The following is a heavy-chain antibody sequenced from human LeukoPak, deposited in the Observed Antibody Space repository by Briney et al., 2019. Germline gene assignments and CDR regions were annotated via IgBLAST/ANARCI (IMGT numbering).Heavy chain of an antibody. CDR3: ARDITVREDY. CDR2: INPNSGGT. V-gene: IGHV1-2*02. D-gene: IGHD3-3*01. J-gene: IGHJ4*02. CDR1: GYTFTGYY. Sequence: ASVNVSCKASGYTFTGYYMHWVRQAPGQGLEWMGWINPNSGGTNYAQKFQGRVTMARDTSITTAYMELSRLRSDDTAVYYCARDITVREDYWGQGTLVTVSS.